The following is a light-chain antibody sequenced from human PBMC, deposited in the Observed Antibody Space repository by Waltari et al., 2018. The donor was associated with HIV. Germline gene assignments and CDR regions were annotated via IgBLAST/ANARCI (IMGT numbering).Light chain of an antibody. V-gene: IGLV1-40*01. CDR2: GAS. CDR1: NSNIWAPSD. Sequence: SVLTQPTSVSGAPGQGVPITCPGNNSNIWAPSDGPWYRHSPGTAPKLVIYGASLRPSGVPDRFSGSRSGASVSLDITGLRAEDEGDYYCQSYDIRLSGLWVFGGGTKLTVL. J-gene: IGLJ3*02. CDR3: QSYDIRLSGLWV.